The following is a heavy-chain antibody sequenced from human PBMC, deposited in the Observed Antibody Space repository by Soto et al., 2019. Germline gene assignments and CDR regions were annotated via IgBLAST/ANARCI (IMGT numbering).Heavy chain of an antibody. CDR1: GGSVSSGNYY. V-gene: IGHV4-61*01. CDR3: ARVLALAGHYYFDY. D-gene: IGHD6-19*01. Sequence: SETLSLTCTVSGGSVSSGNYYWSWIRQPPGKGLEWIGYIYYSGSTNYNPSLKSRVTISVDTSKNQFSLKLSSVTAADTAVYYSARVLALAGHYYFDYCGQGTLVTVYS. CDR2: IYYSGST. J-gene: IGHJ4*02.